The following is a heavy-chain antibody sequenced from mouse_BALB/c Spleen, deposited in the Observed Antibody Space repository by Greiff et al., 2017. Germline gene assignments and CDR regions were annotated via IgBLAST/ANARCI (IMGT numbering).Heavy chain of an antibody. Sequence: QVQLKQSGAELVRPGSSVKISCKASGYAFSSYWMNWVKQRPGQGLEWIGQIYPGDGDTNYNGKFKGKATLTADKSSSTAYMQLSSLTSEDSAVYFCARSDGNYEGLFAYWGQGTLVTVSA. CDR1: GYAFSSYW. D-gene: IGHD2-1*01. V-gene: IGHV1-80*01. CDR2: IYPGDGDT. CDR3: ARSDGNYEGLFAY. J-gene: IGHJ3*01.